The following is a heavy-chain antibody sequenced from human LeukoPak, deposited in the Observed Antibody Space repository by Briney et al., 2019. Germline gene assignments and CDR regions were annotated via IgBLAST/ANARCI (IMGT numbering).Heavy chain of an antibody. V-gene: IGHV3-48*04. J-gene: IGHJ5*02. CDR3: ARDQVAFYGNYESINWIDP. CDR1: GFSFSRYN. Sequence: GGSLRLSCAASGFSFSRYNMNWVRQAPGKGLEWVSYISTSSSTIYYADSVWGRFTTSRDNAQSSLYLQMKSLRAEDAAVYYCARDQVAFYGNYESINWIDPWGQGTLVTVSS. D-gene: IGHD4-11*01. CDR2: ISTSSSTI.